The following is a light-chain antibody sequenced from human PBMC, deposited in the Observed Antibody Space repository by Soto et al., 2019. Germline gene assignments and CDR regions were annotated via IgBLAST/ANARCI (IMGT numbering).Light chain of an antibody. J-gene: IGLJ2*01. V-gene: IGLV2-23*01. CDR2: EAS. CDR1: SNDVRTYNL. CDR3: CSYGRSVV. Sequence: QSVLTQPASVSGYPGQSITISCTGISNDVRTYNLVSWYQHHPGKAPKLIIYEASKRTSGVPNRFSGSKSGNTASLTISGLHAEDEADYYCCSYGRSVVFGGGTKLTVL.